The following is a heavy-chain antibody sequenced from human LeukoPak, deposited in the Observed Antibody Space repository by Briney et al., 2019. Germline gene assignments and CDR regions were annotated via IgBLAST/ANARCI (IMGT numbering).Heavy chain of an antibody. D-gene: IGHD6-13*01. CDR1: GFTFSSYG. CDR3: AKGDPSSSWYFGFDY. Sequence: GGSLRLSCAASGFTFSSYGMHWVRQAPGKGLEWVAVISYDGSNKYYADSVEGRFTISRDNSKNTLYLQMNSLRAEDAAVYYCAKGDPSSSWYFGFDYWGQGTLVTVSS. J-gene: IGHJ4*02. V-gene: IGHV3-30*18. CDR2: ISYDGSNK.